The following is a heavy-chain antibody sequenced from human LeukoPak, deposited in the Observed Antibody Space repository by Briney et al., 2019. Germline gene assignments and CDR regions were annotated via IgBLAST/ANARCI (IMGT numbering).Heavy chain of an antibody. V-gene: IGHV4-4*07. J-gene: IGHJ4*02. CDR2: IYTSGST. CDR1: GGSISSYY. Sequence: PSETLSLTCTDSGGSISSYYWSWIRQPAGKGLEWIGRIYTSGSTNYNPSLKSRVTMSVDTSKNQFSLKLSSVTAADTAVYYCASLWRSRSGSPFDYWGQGTLVTVSS. CDR3: ASLWRSRSGSPFDY. D-gene: IGHD6-6*01.